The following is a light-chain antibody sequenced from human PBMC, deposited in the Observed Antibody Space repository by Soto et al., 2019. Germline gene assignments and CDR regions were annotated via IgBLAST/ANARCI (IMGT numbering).Light chain of an antibody. J-gene: IGKJ1*01. Sequence: ETVLTQSPGTLSLSPGERATLSCRASQSVSSTYLAWYQRKPGQAPRLLMYGASSRATGIPDRFSGSGSGTDFTLSISRLEPEDFAVYFCQHFGSSRRTFGQGTKVEIK. CDR3: QHFGSSRRT. V-gene: IGKV3-20*01. CDR2: GAS. CDR1: QSVSSTY.